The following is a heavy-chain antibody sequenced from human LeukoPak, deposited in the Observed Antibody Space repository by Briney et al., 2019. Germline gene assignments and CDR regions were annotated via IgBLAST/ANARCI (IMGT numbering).Heavy chain of an antibody. CDR2: FDPEDGET. Sequence: ASVTVSCKVSGYTLTELSMHWVRQAPGKGLEWMGGFDPEDGETIYAQKFQGRVTMTEDTSTDTAYMELSSLRSEDTAVYYCATALTTDDFWSGYYYFDYWGQGTLVTVSS. CDR1: GYTLTELS. CDR3: ATALTTDDFWSGYYYFDY. D-gene: IGHD3-3*01. V-gene: IGHV1-24*01. J-gene: IGHJ4*02.